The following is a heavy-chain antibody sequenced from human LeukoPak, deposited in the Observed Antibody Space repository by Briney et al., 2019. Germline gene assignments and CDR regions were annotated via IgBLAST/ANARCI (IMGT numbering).Heavy chain of an antibody. V-gene: IGHV4-59*01. CDR3: ARAGYSSSWHPDYFDY. CDR1: GGSISSYY. Sequence: SETLSLTCTVSGGSISSYYWSWVRQPPGKGVEWIGYIYYSGSTNYNPALKSRVTISVDTSKNQCSLKLSSVTAADTAVYYCARAGYSSSWHPDYFDYWGQGTLVTVSS. J-gene: IGHJ4*02. CDR2: IYYSGST. D-gene: IGHD6-13*01.